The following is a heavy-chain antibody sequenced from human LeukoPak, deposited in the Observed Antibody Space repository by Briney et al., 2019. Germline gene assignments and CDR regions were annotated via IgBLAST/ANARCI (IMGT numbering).Heavy chain of an antibody. V-gene: IGHV3-23*01. D-gene: IGHD1-26*01. CDR3: AKGPVSAIVGVTTPVH. CDR1: GFTFSNNG. CDR2: ISGSTGST. J-gene: IGHJ4*02. Sequence: GGSLTLSFSASGFTFSNNGLNWVRQAPGKGLEWVSLISGSTGSTYYADSVKGRFSISRDNCKNTVYLQMNGLRVEDTAVYYCAKGPVSAIVGVTTPVHWGEGTLVTVSS.